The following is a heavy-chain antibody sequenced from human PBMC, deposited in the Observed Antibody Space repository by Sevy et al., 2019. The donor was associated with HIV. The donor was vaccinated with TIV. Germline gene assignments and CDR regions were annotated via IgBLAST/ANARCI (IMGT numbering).Heavy chain of an antibody. J-gene: IGHJ4*02. CDR1: GFTFSNAW. CDR2: IKSKTDGWTT. CDR3: TTDLHY. V-gene: IGHV3-15*01. Sequence: GGSLRLSCAASGFTFSNAWMSWVRQAPGKGLEWVGRIKSKTDGWTTDYAAPVKGRFTISRDDSKNTLYLQMNSLKTEDTAVYYCTTDLHYWGQGTLVTVSS.